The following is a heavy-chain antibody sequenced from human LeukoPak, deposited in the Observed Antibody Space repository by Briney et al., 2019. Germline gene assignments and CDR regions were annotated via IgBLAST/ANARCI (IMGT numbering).Heavy chain of an antibody. CDR1: GFTFSSYS. J-gene: IGHJ4*02. V-gene: IGHV3-21*01. D-gene: IGHD1-20*01. Sequence: PGGSLRLSCAASGFTFSSYSMNWVRQAPGKGLEWVSCISSSSSYIYYADSVKGRFTISRDNAKNSLYLQMNSLRAEDTAVYYCARAHNWRYGSFDFWGQGTLVTVSS. CDR2: ISSSSSYI. CDR3: ARAHNWRYGSFDF.